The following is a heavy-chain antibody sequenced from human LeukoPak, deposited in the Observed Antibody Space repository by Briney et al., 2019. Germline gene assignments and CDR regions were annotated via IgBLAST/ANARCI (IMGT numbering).Heavy chain of an antibody. CDR1: GFTFSSYA. D-gene: IGHD4-23*01. CDR2: ISYDGSNK. J-gene: IGHJ4*02. V-gene: IGHV3-30-3*01. Sequence: GSLRLSCAASGFTFSSYALHWVRQAPGKGLEWVAVISYDGSNKYYADSVKGRFTISRDNSKNTLYLQMNSLRAEDTAVYYCAREVATVVTPYNYWGQGTLVTVSS. CDR3: AREVATVVTPYNY.